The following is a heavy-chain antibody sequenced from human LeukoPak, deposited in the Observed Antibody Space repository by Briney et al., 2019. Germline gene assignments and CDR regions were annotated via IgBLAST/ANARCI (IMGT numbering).Heavy chain of an antibody. CDR3: ARDYLPKGLDI. J-gene: IGHJ3*02. Sequence: GGSLRLSCAASGFTFSSYAMSWVRQAPGKGLEWVSVIYSGGSTYYADSVKGRFTISRDNSKNTLYLQMNSLRAEDTAVYYCARDYLPKGLDIWGQGTMVTVSS. V-gene: IGHV3-66*02. D-gene: IGHD3-16*01. CDR2: IYSGGST. CDR1: GFTFSSYA.